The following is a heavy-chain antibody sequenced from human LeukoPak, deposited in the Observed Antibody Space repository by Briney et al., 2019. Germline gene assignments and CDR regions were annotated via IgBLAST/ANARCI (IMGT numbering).Heavy chain of an antibody. D-gene: IGHD3-3*01. CDR3: ARVFRGVVTSNWFDP. J-gene: IGHJ5*02. CDR1: GVSINGNY. Sequence: SETLSLTCTVSGVSINGNYWTWIRQLPGRGLEWIGFVSDTGDTDYNPSLKSRLTLSGDTSKSQLSLSLSSVSAADTALYYCARVFRGVVTSNWFDPWGQGTLVTVSS. V-gene: IGHV4-59*01. CDR2: VSDTGDT.